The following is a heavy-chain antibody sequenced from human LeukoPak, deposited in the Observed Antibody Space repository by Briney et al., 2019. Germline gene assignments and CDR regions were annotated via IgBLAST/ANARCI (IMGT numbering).Heavy chain of an antibody. Sequence: GGSLRLSCAASGFPFSGYWMDWVRQAPGKGMEWVANTTQDGSEQYYADSVTGRFTISRDNAKNALYLQMNSLRAEDTAVYYCSRSLEYWGQGALVTVSS. CDR1: GFPFSGYW. V-gene: IGHV3-7*01. J-gene: IGHJ4*02. CDR3: SRSLEY. CDR2: TTQDGSEQ.